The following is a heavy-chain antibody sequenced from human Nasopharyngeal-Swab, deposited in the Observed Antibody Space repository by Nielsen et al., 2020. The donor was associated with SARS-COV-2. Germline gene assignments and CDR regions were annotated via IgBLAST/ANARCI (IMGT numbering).Heavy chain of an antibody. J-gene: IGHJ4*02. CDR3: AGGYCSGGSCYPPEGY. CDR1: GFTFTSSA. CDR2: IVVGSGNT. D-gene: IGHD2-15*01. V-gene: IGHV1-58*01. Sequence: SVKVSCKASGFTFTSSAVQWVRQARGQRLEWIGWIVVGSGNTNYAQKFQERVTITRDMSTSTAYMELSSLRSEDTAVYYCAGGYCSGGSCYPPEGYWGQGTLITVSS.